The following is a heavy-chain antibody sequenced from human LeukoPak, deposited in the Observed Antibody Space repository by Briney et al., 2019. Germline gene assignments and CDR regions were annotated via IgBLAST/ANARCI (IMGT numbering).Heavy chain of an antibody. CDR3: ARTYYYDSSGYYGAFDI. CDR1: GGSISSYY. D-gene: IGHD3-22*01. CDR2: IYYSGST. J-gene: IGHJ3*02. Sequence: SETLSLTCTVSGGSISSYYWSWIRQPPGKGPEWIGYIYYSGSTNYNPSLKSRVTISVDTSKNQFSLKLSSVTAADTAVYYCARTYYYDSSGYYGAFDIWGQGTMVTVSS. V-gene: IGHV4-59*08.